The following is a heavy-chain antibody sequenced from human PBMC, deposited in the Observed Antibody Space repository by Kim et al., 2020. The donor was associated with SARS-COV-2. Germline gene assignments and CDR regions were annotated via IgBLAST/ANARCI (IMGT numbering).Heavy chain of an antibody. V-gene: IGHV3-23*01. D-gene: IGHD2-2*01. Sequence: DSVKGRFTTSRDNSKNTLYLQMNSLRAEDTAVYYCAKGIPAAIGFNAFDIWGQGTMVTVSS. J-gene: IGHJ3*02. CDR3: AKGIPAAIGFNAFDI.